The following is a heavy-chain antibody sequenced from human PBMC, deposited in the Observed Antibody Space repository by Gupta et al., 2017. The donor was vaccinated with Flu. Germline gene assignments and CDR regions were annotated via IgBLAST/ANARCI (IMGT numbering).Heavy chain of an antibody. J-gene: IGHJ6*02. CDR2: ISSSSSYI. CDR3: ARAGSGSYMHSLDYYYYGMDV. Sequence: EWVSSISSSSSYIYYADSVKGRFTISRDNAKNSLYLQMNSLRAEDTAVYYCARAGSGSYMHSLDYYYYGMDVWGQGTTVTVSS. V-gene: IGHV3-21*01. D-gene: IGHD1-26*01.